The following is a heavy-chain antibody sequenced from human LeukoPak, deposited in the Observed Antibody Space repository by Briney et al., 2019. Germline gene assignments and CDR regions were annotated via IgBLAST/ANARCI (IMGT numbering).Heavy chain of an antibody. D-gene: IGHD5-18*01. CDR1: GFSLSGYW. V-gene: IGHV3-7*01. J-gene: IGHJ4*02. CDR3: ARGGYSFDY. CDR2: LHADGVEQ. Sequence: GGSLRLSCAASGFSLSGYWMTWVRQAPGKGLEWVARLHADGVEQNYVDSVTGRFTMSRDNAKNPLELQMNSLRVEDTAVYYCARGGYSFDYLGQGTLVAVSS.